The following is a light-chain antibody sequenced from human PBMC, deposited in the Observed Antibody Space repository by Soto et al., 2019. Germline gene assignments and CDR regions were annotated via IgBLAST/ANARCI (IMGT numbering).Light chain of an antibody. CDR1: QGVTTN. CDR2: DVS. CDR3: QQYNNWPFS. V-gene: IGKV3-15*01. Sequence: DIVMSQSPASVSVSPGERVTLSCRAGQGVTTNFAWYQQKSGQSPRLLIYDVSTRATGVPARFSGTGSETDFTLTISGLQSEDSAVYFCQQYNNWPFSFGQGTRLAIK. J-gene: IGKJ5*01.